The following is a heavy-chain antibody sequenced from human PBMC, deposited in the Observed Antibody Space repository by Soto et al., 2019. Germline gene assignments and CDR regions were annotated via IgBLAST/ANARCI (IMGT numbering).Heavy chain of an antibody. V-gene: IGHV1-2*02. J-gene: IGHJ6*02. CDR1: GYTFSGYY. Sequence: QEQLVQSGAEVKKPGASVKVSCTASGYTFSGYYRHWLRQAPGQGLEWMGWINPNSGGTNYAQKFQGRVTVTRDTPTSTAYMELSRLASDDTAVYYCARSLTEGYCTITGCYTRPLYGMDVWGQGTTVTVSS. D-gene: IGHD2-2*02. CDR2: INPNSGGT. CDR3: ARSLTEGYCTITGCYTRPLYGMDV.